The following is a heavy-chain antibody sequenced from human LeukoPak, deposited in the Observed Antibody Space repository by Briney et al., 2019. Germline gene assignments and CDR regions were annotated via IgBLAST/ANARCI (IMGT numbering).Heavy chain of an antibody. J-gene: IGHJ4*02. V-gene: IGHV3-30*04. CDR2: ISYDGSNK. D-gene: IGHD4-17*01. CDR3: ARDGDRGDYRPVFYFDY. CDR1: GFTFSSYA. Sequence: SGGSLRLSCAASGFTFSSYAMHWVRQAPGKGLEWVAVISYDGSNKYYADPVKGRFTISRDNSKNTLYLQMNSLRAEDTAVYYCARDGDRGDYRPVFYFDYWGQGTLVTVSS.